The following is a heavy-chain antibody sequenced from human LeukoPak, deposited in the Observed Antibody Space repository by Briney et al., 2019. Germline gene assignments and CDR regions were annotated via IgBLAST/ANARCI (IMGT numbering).Heavy chain of an antibody. CDR3: AGGGFSGFDH. CDR2: VNSDGTST. V-gene: IGHV3-74*03. J-gene: IGHJ4*02. D-gene: IGHD4-23*01. Sequence: LGGSLRLSCAAAQSTFYSYWMHWVRLVPGKGLAWVSRVNSDGTSTTYADSVKGRFTVSRDNAQNTLYLQMDSLRVDDTAVYYCAGGGFSGFDHWGQGILVTVSS. CDR1: QSTFYSYW.